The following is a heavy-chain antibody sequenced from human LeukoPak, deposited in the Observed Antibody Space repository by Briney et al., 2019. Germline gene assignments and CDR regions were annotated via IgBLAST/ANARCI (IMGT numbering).Heavy chain of an antibody. J-gene: IGHJ4*02. CDR1: GFTFSTYA. V-gene: IGHV3-21*01. D-gene: IGHD4-17*01. CDR3: ARDRTTVTTFDY. Sequence: GGSLRLSCAASGFTFSTYALSWVRQAPGKGLEWVSSISSSSSYIYYADSVKGGFTISRDNAKNSLYLQMNTLRAEDTAVYYCARDRTTVTTFDYWGQGTLVTISS. CDR2: ISSSSSYI.